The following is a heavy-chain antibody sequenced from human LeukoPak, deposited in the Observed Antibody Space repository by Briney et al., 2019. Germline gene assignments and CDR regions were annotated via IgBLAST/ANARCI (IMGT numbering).Heavy chain of an antibody. CDR1: GFTFGSYW. CDR3: ATDMRAVAGHYFDY. J-gene: IGHJ4*02. V-gene: IGHV3-7*01. Sequence: PGGSLRLSCAASGFTFGSYWMSWVRQTPGKGLEEVANIKQDGSEKYYVDSVKGRFTISRDNAKNSLYLQMNSLRAEDTAVYYCATDMRAVAGHYFDYWGQGILVTVSS. D-gene: IGHD6-19*01. CDR2: IKQDGSEK.